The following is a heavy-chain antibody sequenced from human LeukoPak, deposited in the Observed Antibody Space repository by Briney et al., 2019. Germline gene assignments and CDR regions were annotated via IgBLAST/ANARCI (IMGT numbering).Heavy chain of an antibody. D-gene: IGHD1-26*01. CDR2: IYYSGST. J-gene: IGHJ6*02. CDR3: ASTERYSNYYYGMDV. CDR1: GGSISSSSHY. Sequence: PSETLSLTCTVSGGSISSSSHYWAWIRQPPGKGLEWIGNIYYSGSTFYNPSLKSRVSMSVDTSKNQFSLKLSSVTAADTAVYYCASTERYSNYYYGMDVWGQGTTVTVSS. V-gene: IGHV4-39*01.